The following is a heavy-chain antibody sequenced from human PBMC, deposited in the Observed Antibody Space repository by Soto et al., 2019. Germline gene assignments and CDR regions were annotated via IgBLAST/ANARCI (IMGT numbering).Heavy chain of an antibody. CDR3: ARAIYTQNGSGSSESWFDP. D-gene: IGHD3-10*01. J-gene: IGHJ5*02. CDR2: INHSGST. Sequence: SETLSLTCAVYGGSFSGYYWSWILQPPGKGLEWIGEINHSGSTNYNPSLKSRVTISVDTSKNQFSLKLSSVTAADTAVYYCARAIYTQNGSGSSESWFDPWGQGTLVTVSS. CDR1: GGSFSGYY. V-gene: IGHV4-34*01.